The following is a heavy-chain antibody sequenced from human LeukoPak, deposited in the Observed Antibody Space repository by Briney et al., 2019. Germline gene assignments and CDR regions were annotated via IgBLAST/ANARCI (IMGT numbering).Heavy chain of an antibody. Sequence: SETLSLTCSVSGGSISSSSYYWGWIRQPPGKGLEWIGYIYYSGSTNYNPSLKSRVTISVDTSKNQYSLKLSSVTAADTAVYYCARDGAAAGFDAFDIWGQGTMVTVSS. CDR2: IYYSGST. V-gene: IGHV4-61*01. D-gene: IGHD6-13*01. CDR1: GGSISSSSYY. J-gene: IGHJ3*02. CDR3: ARDGAAAGFDAFDI.